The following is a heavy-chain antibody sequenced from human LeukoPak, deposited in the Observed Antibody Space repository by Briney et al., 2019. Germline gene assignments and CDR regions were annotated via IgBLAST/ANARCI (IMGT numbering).Heavy chain of an antibody. CDR2: IYTSGST. D-gene: IGHD3-16*01. V-gene: IGHV4-61*02. CDR3: AKGGRWSEAFDI. CDR1: GGSVSSDSYY. Sequence: SQTLSLTCSVSGGSVSSDSYYWSWIRQPAGKGLEWIGRIYTSGSTNYNPSLKSRVTISIDTSKKQFSLMLRSVTAADTAIYYCAKGGRWSEAFDIWGQGTMVTVSS. J-gene: IGHJ3*02.